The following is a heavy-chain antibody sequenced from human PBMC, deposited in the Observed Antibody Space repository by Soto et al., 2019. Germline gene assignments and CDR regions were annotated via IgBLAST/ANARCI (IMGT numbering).Heavy chain of an antibody. Sequence: ASVKVSCKVSGYTLTELSMHWVRQAPGKGLEWMGGFDPEDGETIYAQKFQGRVTMTEDTSTDTAYMELSSLRSEDTAVYYCATVAGPERSSHPPWGFDYWGQGTLVTVSS. V-gene: IGHV1-24*01. CDR1: GYTLTELS. D-gene: IGHD7-27*01. CDR2: FDPEDGET. CDR3: ATVAGPERSSHPPWGFDY. J-gene: IGHJ4*02.